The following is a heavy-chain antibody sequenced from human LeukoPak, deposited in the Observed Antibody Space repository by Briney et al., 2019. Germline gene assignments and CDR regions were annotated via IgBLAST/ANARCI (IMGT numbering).Heavy chain of an antibody. D-gene: IGHD5-18*01. J-gene: IGHJ4*02. CDR2: ISAYNDNT. CDR3: ARDHNTATVTPGY. V-gene: IGHV1-18*01. Sequence: ASVKASCKASGYTFTSYGISWVRQAPGQGLEWMGWISAYNDNTNYAQNLQGRVTMTTDTSTSTAYMELRSLRSDDTAVYYCARDHNTATVTPGYWGQGTLVTVSS. CDR1: GYTFTSYG.